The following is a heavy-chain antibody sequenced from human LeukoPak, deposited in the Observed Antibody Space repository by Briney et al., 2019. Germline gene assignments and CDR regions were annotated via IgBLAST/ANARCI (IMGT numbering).Heavy chain of an antibody. Sequence: SEALSLTCTVSGGSLSSYYWSWIRQPPGKGQEWIGYIYYSGSTNYNPSLKSRVTISVDTSKNQFSLKLSSVTAADTAVYYCARLRFGELTWGQGTLVTVSS. CDR1: GGSLSSYY. CDR2: IYYSGST. D-gene: IGHD3-10*01. V-gene: IGHV4-59*01. J-gene: IGHJ5*02. CDR3: ARLRFGELT.